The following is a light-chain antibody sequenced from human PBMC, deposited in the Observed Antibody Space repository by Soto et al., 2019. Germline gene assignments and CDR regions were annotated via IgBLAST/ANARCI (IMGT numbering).Light chain of an antibody. V-gene: IGKV3-11*01. CDR3: QQRTNCPVT. CDR1: QSVSSY. J-gene: IGKJ4*01. Sequence: EIVLTQSPATLSLSPGERATLSCRASQSVSSYLVWYQQKPGQAPRVLISDASNRATGIPARFSGSGSGTDFTLTSSSLEPEDVAVYYCQQRTNCPVTFGGGTKVEIK. CDR2: DAS.